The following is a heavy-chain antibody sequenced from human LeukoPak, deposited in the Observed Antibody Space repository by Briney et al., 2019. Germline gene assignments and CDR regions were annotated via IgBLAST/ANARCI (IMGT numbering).Heavy chain of an antibody. CDR2: VFYRGTT. CDR1: GGSISNYY. J-gene: IGHJ4*02. D-gene: IGHD4-23*01. Sequence: TSETLSLTCSVSGGSISNYYWSWIRQSPGKGLEWLGFVFYRGTTNYNPSFRSRVTMSVDTSKNQFSLKMNSMTAADTAVYFCARTWAAKWELPGQFDFWGRGSPVTVTS. CDR3: ARTWAAKWELPGQFDF. V-gene: IGHV4-59*08.